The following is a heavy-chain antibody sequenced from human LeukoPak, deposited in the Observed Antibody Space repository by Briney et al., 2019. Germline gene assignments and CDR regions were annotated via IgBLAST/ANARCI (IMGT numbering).Heavy chain of an antibody. CDR3: ARAPSQWPLTNNWFDP. J-gene: IGHJ5*02. D-gene: IGHD6-19*01. V-gene: IGHV4-59*01. CDR1: GGSISSYY. CDR2: IYYSGST. Sequence: SETLSLTCTVSGGSISSYYWSWIRQPPGKGLEWIGYIYYSGSTNYNPSLKSRVTISVDTSKNQFSLKLSSVIAADTAVYYCARAPSQWPLTNNWFDPWGQGTLVTVSS.